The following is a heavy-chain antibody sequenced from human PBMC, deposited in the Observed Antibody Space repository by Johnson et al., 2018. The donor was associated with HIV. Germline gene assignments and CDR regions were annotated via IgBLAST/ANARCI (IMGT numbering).Heavy chain of an antibody. CDR3: ARGLLAGNDAFDI. CDR2: INWNGART. CDR1: GFTFDDYA. Sequence: MQLVESGGGVERPGGSLRLSCAASGFTFDDYAMSWVRQAPGKGLEWVSGINWNGARTGYADSVKGRFTISRDNSKNTLYLQMNSLRAEDTAVYYCARGLLAGNDAFDIWGQGIMVTVSS. V-gene: IGHV3-20*04. D-gene: IGHD6-13*01. J-gene: IGHJ3*02.